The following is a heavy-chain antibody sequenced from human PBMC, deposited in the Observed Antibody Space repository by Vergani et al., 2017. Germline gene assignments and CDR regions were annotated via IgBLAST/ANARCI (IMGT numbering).Heavy chain of an antibody. D-gene: IGHD2-2*01. V-gene: IGHV1-2*02. Sequence: QVQLVQSGAEVKKPGASVKVSCKASGYTFTGYYMHWVRQAPGQGLEWMGWINPNSGGTNYAQKFQGRVTMTRDTSISTAYMELSRLRSDDKAVYYCARDLVVVPAAMEVVAATPGSVDYWGQGTLVTVSS. J-gene: IGHJ4*02. CDR2: INPNSGGT. CDR1: GYTFTGYY. CDR3: ARDLVVVPAAMEVVAATPGSVDY.